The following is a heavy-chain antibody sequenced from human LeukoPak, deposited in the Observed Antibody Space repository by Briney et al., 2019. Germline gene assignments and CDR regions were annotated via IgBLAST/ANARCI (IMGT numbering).Heavy chain of an antibody. CDR1: GYTFTSYY. J-gene: IGHJ4*02. CDR2: INPNSGGT. D-gene: IGHD3-10*01. V-gene: IGHV1-2*02. CDR3: ARFGPFTMVRGAVRPINRIDY. Sequence: GASVKVSCKASGYTFTSYYMHWVRQAPGQGLEWMGWINPNSGGTNYAQKFQGRVTMTRDTSISTAYMELSRLRSDDTAVYYCARFGPFTMVRGAVRPINRIDYWGQGTLVTVSS.